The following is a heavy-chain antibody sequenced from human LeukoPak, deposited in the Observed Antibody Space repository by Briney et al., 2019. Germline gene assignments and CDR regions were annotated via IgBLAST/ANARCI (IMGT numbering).Heavy chain of an antibody. CDR3: APSSGWWFDY. V-gene: IGHV1-2*06. D-gene: IGHD6-19*01. Sequence: ASVKVSCKASGYTFTSYGISWVRQAPGQGLEWMGRINPNSGGTNYAQKFQGRVTMTRDTSISTAYMELSRLRSDDTAVYYCAPSSGWWFDYWGQGTLVTVSS. CDR2: INPNSGGT. J-gene: IGHJ4*02. CDR1: GYTFTSYG.